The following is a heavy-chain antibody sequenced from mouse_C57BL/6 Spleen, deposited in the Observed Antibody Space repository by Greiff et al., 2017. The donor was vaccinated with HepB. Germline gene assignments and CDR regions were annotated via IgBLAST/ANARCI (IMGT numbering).Heavy chain of an antibody. CDR2: IYPRSGNT. CDR3: ARGGITTVGYFDV. V-gene: IGHV1-81*01. J-gene: IGHJ1*03. CDR1: GYTFTSYG. D-gene: IGHD1-1*01. Sequence: VQLQQSGAELARPGASVKLSCKASGYTFTSYGISWVKQRTGQGLEWIGEIYPRSGNTYYNEKFKGKATLTADKSSSTAYMELRSLTSEDSAVYFCARGGITTVGYFDVWGTRTTVTVSS.